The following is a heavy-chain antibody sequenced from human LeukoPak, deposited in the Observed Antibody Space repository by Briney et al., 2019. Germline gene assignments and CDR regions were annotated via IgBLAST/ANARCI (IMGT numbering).Heavy chain of an antibody. CDR1: SGSISSGVYY. V-gene: IGHV4-34*01. CDR2: INHSGST. D-gene: IGHD3-10*01. CDR3: ARGRYYGSGSRARSAFDI. J-gene: IGHJ3*02. Sequence: PSQTLSLTSPVSSGSISSGVYYWSCIRQPPGKGLEWIGEINHSGSTNYNPSLKSRVTITVDTSKNQFSLKLSSVTAADTAVYYCARGRYYGSGSRARSAFDIWGPGKMGSVSS.